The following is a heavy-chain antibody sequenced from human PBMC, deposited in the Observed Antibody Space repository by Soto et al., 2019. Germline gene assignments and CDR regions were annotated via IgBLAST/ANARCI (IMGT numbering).Heavy chain of an antibody. J-gene: IGHJ4*02. Sequence: SETLSLTCAVYGGSFSGYYWSWIRQPPGKGLEWIGETNDRGNTKYTPSVESRVTISLDTSNNQLSLKVTSVTAADTAVYYCAREFSWDYYDSSGFDYWGQGTLVTVST. CDR1: GGSFSGYY. D-gene: IGHD3-22*01. CDR3: AREFSWDYYDSSGFDY. CDR2: TNDRGNT. V-gene: IGHV4-34*01.